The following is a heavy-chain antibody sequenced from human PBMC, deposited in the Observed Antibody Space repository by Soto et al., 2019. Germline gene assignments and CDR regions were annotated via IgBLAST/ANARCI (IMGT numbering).Heavy chain of an antibody. V-gene: IGHV2-5*02. CDR3: AHRLEDGESGSGLDY. J-gene: IGHJ4*02. CDR1: GFSLSTSGVG. D-gene: IGHD2-15*01. CDR2: IYWDDDK. Sequence: QITLKESGPTLVKPTQTLTLTCTFSGFSLSTSGVGVGWIRQPPGKALEWLALIYWDDDKRYSPSLKSRLTITKDTSKTQVVLTMTNMDPVDTATYYCAHRLEDGESGSGLDYWGQGTLVTVSS.